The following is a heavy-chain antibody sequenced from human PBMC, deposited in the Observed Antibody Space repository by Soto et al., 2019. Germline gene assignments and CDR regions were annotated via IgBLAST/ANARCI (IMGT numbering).Heavy chain of an antibody. Sequence: QITLKESGPTLVKPTQPLTLTCTSPGFSLTTRGVGVGWIRQPQVKALEWLALIYWDDDEGYSPFLKSRLTITEDTSKIQVVHTPTNMDPVHPATSYCPHRPRGYSYLFDYWGQGTLVTVSS. J-gene: IGHJ4*02. D-gene: IGHD5-18*01. V-gene: IGHV2-5*02. CDR3: PHRPRGYSYLFDY. CDR2: IYWDDDE. CDR1: GFSLTTRGVG.